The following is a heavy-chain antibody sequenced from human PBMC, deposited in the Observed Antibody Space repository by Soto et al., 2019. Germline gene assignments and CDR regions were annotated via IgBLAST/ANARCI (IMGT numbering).Heavy chain of an antibody. J-gene: IGHJ6*02. D-gene: IGHD3-10*01. CDR3: VRQGIGDPHGLVDV. Sequence: QVQLQQSGPGLVKPSETLSLTCTVSSGPSRSHNWGWIRQPPGGGLEWIGYIYHTGDTSYNPSLSSRVTIPAATSTTPTSLPLRSVTAADPAVYYSVRQGIGDPHGLVDVWGQGTRVSVSS. CDR1: SGPSRSHN. V-gene: IGHV4-59*08. CDR2: IYHTGDT.